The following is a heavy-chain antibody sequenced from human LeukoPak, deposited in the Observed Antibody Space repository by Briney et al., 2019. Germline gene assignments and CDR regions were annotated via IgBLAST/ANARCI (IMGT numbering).Heavy chain of an antibody. CDR1: GFTFSNHW. Sequence: QAGGSLRLSCAASGFTFSNHWMHWVRQAPGKGLIWVSRINKDGSTTDCADSVKGRFTISRDNAKNTLFLQMSSLRAEDTALYYCAREVAATGRYFEYWGQGTLVTVSS. CDR3: AREVAATGRYFEY. D-gene: IGHD5-12*01. V-gene: IGHV3-74*01. CDR2: INKDGSTT. J-gene: IGHJ4*02.